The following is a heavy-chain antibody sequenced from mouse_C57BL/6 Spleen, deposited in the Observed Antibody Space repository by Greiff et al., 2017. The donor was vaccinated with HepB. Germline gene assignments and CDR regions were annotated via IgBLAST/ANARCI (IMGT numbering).Heavy chain of an antibody. V-gene: IGHV1-69*01. CDR3: ARWGYDAVFDY. D-gene: IGHD2-2*01. CDR2: IDPSDSYT. J-gene: IGHJ2*01. CDR1: GYTFTSYW. Sequence: VQLQQSGAELVMPGAAVKLSCKASGYTFTSYWMHWVKQRPGQGLEWIGEIDPSDSYTNYNQKFKGKSTLTVDKSSSTAYMQLSSLTSEDSAVYYCARWGYDAVFDYWGQGITLTVSS.